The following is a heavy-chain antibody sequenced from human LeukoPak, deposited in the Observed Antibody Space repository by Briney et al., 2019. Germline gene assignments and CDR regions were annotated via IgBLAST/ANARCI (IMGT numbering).Heavy chain of an antibody. Sequence: ASVKVSCKASGYTFTSYGISWVRQAPGQGLEWMGWISAYNGNTNYAQKLQGRVTMTTDTSTSTAYIELRSLRSDDTAVYYCARDDSSSWSPVFDYWGQGTLVTVSS. J-gene: IGHJ4*02. CDR2: ISAYNGNT. V-gene: IGHV1-18*01. CDR1: GYTFTSYG. D-gene: IGHD6-13*01. CDR3: ARDDSSSWSPVFDY.